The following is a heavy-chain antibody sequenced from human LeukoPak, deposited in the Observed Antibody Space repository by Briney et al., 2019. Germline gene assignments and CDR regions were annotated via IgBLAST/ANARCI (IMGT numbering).Heavy chain of an antibody. Sequence: GGSLRLSCAASGFTFTSYAMTWVRQAPGKGLEWVSGISRSGDYTYYADSVRGRFTISRDNSKDTLYLQLSSLRAEDTAVYYCAKLPTSGGDYVYMDYWGQGTLVTVSS. CDR3: AKLPTSGGDYVYMDY. D-gene: IGHD3-16*01. V-gene: IGHV3-23*01. CDR1: GFTFTSYA. J-gene: IGHJ4*02. CDR2: ISRSGDYT.